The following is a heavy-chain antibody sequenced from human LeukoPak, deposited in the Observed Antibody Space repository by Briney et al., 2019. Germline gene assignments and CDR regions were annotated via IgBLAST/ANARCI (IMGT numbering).Heavy chain of an antibody. CDR1: GHSISSGDY. CDR2: IYHSGSI. V-gene: IGHV4-38-2*02. D-gene: IGHD3-22*01. Sequence: PSETLSLTCTVSGHSISSGDYWGWIRQPPGKGLEWIGSIYHSGSIYHNPSLKSRVTISVDTSKNHFSLKLSSVTAADTAVYYCAREPNYYDSRGYFAWGQGTLVTVSS. J-gene: IGHJ5*02. CDR3: AREPNYYDSRGYFA.